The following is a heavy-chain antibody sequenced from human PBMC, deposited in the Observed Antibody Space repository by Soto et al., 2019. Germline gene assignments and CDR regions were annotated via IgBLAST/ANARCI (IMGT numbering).Heavy chain of an antibody. Sequence: KPSETLSLTCGVSGGSISSYYWWSWVRQPPGRGLEWIGEIYHSGSTNYNPSLKSRVTISVDKSKDQFSLELTSVTAADTAVYFCARDRPSGYTYGSSGWSDTWGQGTLVTVSS. J-gene: IGHJ5*02. V-gene: IGHV4-4*02. CDR3: ARDRPSGYTYGSSGWSDT. CDR1: GGSISSYYW. CDR2: IYHSGST. D-gene: IGHD5-18*01.